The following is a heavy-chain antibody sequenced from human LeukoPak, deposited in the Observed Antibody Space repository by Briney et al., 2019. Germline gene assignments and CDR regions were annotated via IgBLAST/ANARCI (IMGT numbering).Heavy chain of an antibody. CDR3: ARVPDYYDSSGQPYYYYGMDV. CDR2: MNPNSGNT. CDR1: GYTFTSYD. V-gene: IGHV1-8*01. Sequence: ASVKVSCKASGYTFTSYDINWVRQATGQGLEWMGWMNPNSGNTGYAQKFQGRVTMTRDTSISTAYMELSRLRSDDTAVYYCARVPDYYDSSGQPYYYYGMDVWGQGTTVTVSS. J-gene: IGHJ6*02. D-gene: IGHD3-22*01.